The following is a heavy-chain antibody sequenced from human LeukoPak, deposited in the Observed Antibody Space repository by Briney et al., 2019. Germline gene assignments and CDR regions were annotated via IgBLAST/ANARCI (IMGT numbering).Heavy chain of an antibody. CDR2: ISGSGGST. CDR3: AKDGIPETGTTDVEIYYMDV. CDR1: GFTFSSYA. J-gene: IGHJ6*03. Sequence: PGGSLRLSCAASGFTFSSYAMSWVRQAPGKGLEWVSAISGSGGSTYYADSVKGRFTISRDNSKNTLYLQMNSLRAEDTAVYYCAKDGIPETGTTDVEIYYMDVWGKGTTVTVSS. D-gene: IGHD1-7*01. V-gene: IGHV3-23*01.